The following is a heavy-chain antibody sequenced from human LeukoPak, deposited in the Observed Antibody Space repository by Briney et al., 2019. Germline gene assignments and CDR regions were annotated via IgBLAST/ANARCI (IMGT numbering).Heavy chain of an antibody. CDR2: IYCSGST. D-gene: IGHD6-13*01. CDR1: GGSISSGGYY. V-gene: IGHV4-31*03. Sequence: PSETLSLTCTVSGGSISSGGYYWSWIRQHPGKGLEWIGYIYCSGSTYYNPSLKSRVTISVDTSKNQFSLKLCSVTAADTAFYYCARAYTSSCRWFDPWGQGTLVTVSS. CDR3: ARAYTSSCRWFDP. J-gene: IGHJ5*02.